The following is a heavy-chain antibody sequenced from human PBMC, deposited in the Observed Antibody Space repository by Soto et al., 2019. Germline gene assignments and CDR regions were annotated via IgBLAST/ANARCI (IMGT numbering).Heavy chain of an antibody. CDR1: GGSISSYY. Sequence: QVQLQESGPGLVKPSETLSLTCTVSGGSISSYYWSWIRQPPGKGLEWIGYIYYSGSTNYNPSLKSRVTISVDTSKNQFSLKLSSVTAADTAVYYCASGYVVPAAITRLEAFDIWGQGTMVTVSS. CDR2: IYYSGST. V-gene: IGHV4-59*01. CDR3: ASGYVVPAAITRLEAFDI. D-gene: IGHD2-2*01. J-gene: IGHJ3*02.